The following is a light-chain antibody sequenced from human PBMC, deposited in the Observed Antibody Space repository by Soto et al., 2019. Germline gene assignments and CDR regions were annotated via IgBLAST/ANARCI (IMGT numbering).Light chain of an antibody. CDR1: SSDVGGYHF. V-gene: IGLV2-14*01. J-gene: IGLJ1*01. CDR3: TPFTLNSLYV. Sequence: QSVLTQPASVSGSRGQSITISCTGTSSDVGGYHFVSWYQQHPGKAPKLIISEVRNRPSGVSDRFSGSRSGNTASLTISGLQPADEADYYCTPFTLNSLYVFGTGTKVTVL. CDR2: EVR.